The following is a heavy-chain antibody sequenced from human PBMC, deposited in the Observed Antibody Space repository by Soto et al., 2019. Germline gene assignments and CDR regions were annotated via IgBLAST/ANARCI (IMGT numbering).Heavy chain of an antibody. V-gene: IGHV3-23*01. D-gene: IGHD3-22*01. J-gene: IGHJ4*02. CDR1: GFTFSSYA. CDR2: ISGSGGST. Sequence: PGGSLRLSCAASGFTFSSYAMSWVRQAPGKGLEWVSAISGSGGSTYYADSVKGRFTISRDNSKNTLYLQMNSLRAEDTAVYYCAKLNTNYYDSSGYPWWGQGTQVTVSS. CDR3: AKLNTNYYDSSGYPW.